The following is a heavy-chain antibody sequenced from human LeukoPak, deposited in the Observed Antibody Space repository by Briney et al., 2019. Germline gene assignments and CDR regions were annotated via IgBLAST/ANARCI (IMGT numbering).Heavy chain of an antibody. D-gene: IGHD3-22*01. Sequence: GGSLRLSCAASGFTFSNYSMNWVRQAPGKGLEWVSSIISGSSYIYHADSVKGRFTISRDNAKNSLYLQMNSLRAEDTAVYYCARGRTFDSSGYYAYWGQGILVTVSS. CDR2: IISGSSYI. CDR1: GFTFSNYS. J-gene: IGHJ4*02. CDR3: ARGRTFDSSGYYAY. V-gene: IGHV3-21*01.